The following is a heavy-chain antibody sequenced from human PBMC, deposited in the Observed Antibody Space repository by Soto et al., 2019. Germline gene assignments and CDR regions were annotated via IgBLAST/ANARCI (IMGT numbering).Heavy chain of an antibody. D-gene: IGHD5-12*01. CDR3: ARENVATSTYYYYYGMDV. J-gene: IGHJ6*02. Sequence: SETLSLTCTVSGGSIGSYYWSWIRQPPGKGLEWIGYIYYSGSTNYNPSLKSRVTISVDTSKNQFSLKLSSVTAADTAVYYCARENVATSTYYYYYGMDVWGQGTTVTVSS. CDR2: IYYSGST. V-gene: IGHV4-59*01. CDR1: GGSIGSYY.